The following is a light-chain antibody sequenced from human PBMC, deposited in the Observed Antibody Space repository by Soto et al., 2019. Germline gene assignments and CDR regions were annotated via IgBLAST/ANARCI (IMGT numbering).Light chain of an antibody. CDR3: QQYNKVRT. CDR1: QSVSSN. CDR2: GAS. V-gene: IGKV3-15*01. Sequence: EIVMTQSPATLSVSPGERATLSCRASQSVSSNLAWYQQKPGQAPRLLIYGASIRATGIPARFSGSGSGTEFTLTISSLQSEDFAVYYCQQYNKVRTFGQGTKVEIK. J-gene: IGKJ1*01.